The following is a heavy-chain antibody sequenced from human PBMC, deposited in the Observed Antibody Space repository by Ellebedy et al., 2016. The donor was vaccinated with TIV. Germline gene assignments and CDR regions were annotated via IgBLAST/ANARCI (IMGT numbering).Heavy chain of an antibody. V-gene: IGHV4-4*02. J-gene: IGHJ3*02. D-gene: IGHD1-26*01. CDR3: ARVLRRPNGTFDI. CDR1: GGSINSDNY. Sequence: MPSETLSLTCGVSGGSINSDNYWSWVRQSPGRGLEWIGEVYHSGHTNYNPSLRSRVSISVDKSKNQFSLNLSSVTAADTAVYYCARVLRRPNGTFDIWGQGTMVTVSS. CDR2: VYHSGHT.